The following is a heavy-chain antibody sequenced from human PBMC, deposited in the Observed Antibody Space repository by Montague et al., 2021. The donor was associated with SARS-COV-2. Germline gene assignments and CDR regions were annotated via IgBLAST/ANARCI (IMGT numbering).Heavy chain of an antibody. CDR1: GGSTNYYY. V-gene: IGHV4-59*01. J-gene: IGHJ6*02. D-gene: IGHD2-8*01. CDR3: ARVARYCTNGVCQTYYYYGLDV. CDR2: IYYSGSK. Sequence: SETLSLTCIVAGGSTNYYYWSWIRQSPGKGLQWIGNIYYSGSKNXXPSLKSRVTMSIDRTQNQFSLKRRSVTAADTAVYYCARVARYCTNGVCQTYYYYGLDVWGQGTTVTVSS.